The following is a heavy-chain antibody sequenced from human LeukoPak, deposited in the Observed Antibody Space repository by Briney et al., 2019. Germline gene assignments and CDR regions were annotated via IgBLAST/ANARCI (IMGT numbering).Heavy chain of an antibody. CDR3: ARTPPEDRVYALEYFDY. V-gene: IGHV4-34*01. CDR1: GGSFSGYY. CDR2: INHSGST. D-gene: IGHD2-8*01. J-gene: IGHJ4*02. Sequence: SETLSLTCAVYGGSFSGYYWSWIRQPPGKGLEWIGEINHSGSTNYNPSLKSRVTISVDTSKNQFSLKLSSVTAADTAVYYCARTPPEDRVYALEYFDYWGQGTLVTVSS.